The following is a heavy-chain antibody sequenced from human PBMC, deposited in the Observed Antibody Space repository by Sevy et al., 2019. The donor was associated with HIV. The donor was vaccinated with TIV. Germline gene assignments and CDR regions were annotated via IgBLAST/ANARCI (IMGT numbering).Heavy chain of an antibody. CDR2: ISWNSGSI. CDR1: GFTFDDYA. D-gene: IGHD5-18*01. V-gene: IGHV3-9*01. J-gene: IGHJ4*02. CDR3: AKDSSGYSYGYFFDY. Sequence: GGSLRLSCAASGFTFDDYAMHWVRQAPGKGLEWVSGISWNSGSIGYADSVKGRFTISRDNAKNSLYLQMNSLRAEDTALYYCAKDSSGYSYGYFFDYWAQGTLVTVSS.